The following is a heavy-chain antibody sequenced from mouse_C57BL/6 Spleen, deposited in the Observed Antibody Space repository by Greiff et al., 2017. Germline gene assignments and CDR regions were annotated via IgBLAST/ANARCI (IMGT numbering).Heavy chain of an antibody. CDR1: GFTFSDYG. CDR3: ARGAMITLDY. Sequence: EVKVVESGGGLVKPGGSLKLSCAASGFTFSDYGMHWVRQAPEKGLEWVAYISSGSSTIYYADTVKGRFIISRDQAKNTLFLQMTSLRSEDTAVYYCARGAMITLDYWGQGTTLTVSS. D-gene: IGHD2-4*01. J-gene: IGHJ2*01. V-gene: IGHV5-17*01. CDR2: ISSGSSTI.